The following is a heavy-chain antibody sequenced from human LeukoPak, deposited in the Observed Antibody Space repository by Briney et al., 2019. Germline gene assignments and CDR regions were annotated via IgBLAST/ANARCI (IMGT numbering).Heavy chain of an antibody. Sequence: ASVKVSCKASGYTFTSYYMHWVRQAPGQGLEWMGIINPSGGSTSYAQKFQGRVTMTRDMSTSTVYMELSSLRSEDTAVYYCARSVRVAGLYYYYYMDVWGKGTTVTVSS. CDR3: ARSVRVAGLYYYYYMDV. D-gene: IGHD6-19*01. CDR2: INPSGGST. CDR1: GYTFTSYY. J-gene: IGHJ6*03. V-gene: IGHV1-46*01.